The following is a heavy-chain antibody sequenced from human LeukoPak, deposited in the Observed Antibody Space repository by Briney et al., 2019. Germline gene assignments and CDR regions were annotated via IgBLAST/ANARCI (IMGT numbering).Heavy chain of an antibody. V-gene: IGHV3-53*01. CDR3: ARSPYDSSGYYYGYFDY. Sequence: GGSLRLSCAASGFTVSSNYMSWVRQAPGKGLEWVSVLYSGGYTDYADSVKGRFTISRDISKNTLYLQMNSLRAEDTAVYYCARSPYDSSGYYYGYFDYWGQGTLVTVSS. CDR1: GFTVSSNY. D-gene: IGHD3-22*01. CDR2: LYSGGYT. J-gene: IGHJ4*02.